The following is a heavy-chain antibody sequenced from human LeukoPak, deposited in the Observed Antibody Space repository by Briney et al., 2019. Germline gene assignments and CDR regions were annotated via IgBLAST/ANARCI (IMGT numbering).Heavy chain of an antibody. V-gene: IGHV3-7*01. Sequence: PGGSLRLSCGASGLRFSGYWMTSVRQAPGRGLEWVANIKPDGSEKFYVDSVKGRFTISRDNAKNSLYLQMISLTAEDTAVYYCASTKLGEFNNWGQGTLVTVSS. CDR1: GLRFSGYW. CDR2: IKPDGSEK. D-gene: IGHD7-27*01. J-gene: IGHJ4*02. CDR3: ASTKLGEFNN.